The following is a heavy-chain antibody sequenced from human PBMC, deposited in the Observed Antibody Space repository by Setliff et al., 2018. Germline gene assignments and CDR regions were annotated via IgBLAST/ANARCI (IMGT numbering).Heavy chain of an antibody. CDR3: TTSISEDYDYGENEGVYYYYYYMDV. CDR2: IKSKTDGGTT. CDR1: GFTFSNAW. V-gene: IGHV3-15*01. D-gene: IGHD4-17*01. Sequence: PGESLRLSCAASGFTFSNAWMSWVRQAPGKGLEWVGRIKSKTDGGTTDYAAPVKGRFTISRDDSKNTLYLQMNSLKTEDTAVYYCTTSISEDYDYGENEGVYYYYYYMDVWGKGTTVTVSS. J-gene: IGHJ6*03.